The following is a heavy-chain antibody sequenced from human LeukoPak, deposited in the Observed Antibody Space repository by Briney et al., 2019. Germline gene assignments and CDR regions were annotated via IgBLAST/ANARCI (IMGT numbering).Heavy chain of an antibody. CDR2: ISSSSSYI. Sequence: GGSLRLSCAASGFTFSSYSMTWVRQAPGKGLEWVSSISSSSSYIYYADSVKGRFTISRDNAKNSLYLQMNSLRAEDTAVYYCARVRWELLDAFDIWGQGTMVTVSS. CDR1: GFTFSSYS. CDR3: ARVRWELLDAFDI. D-gene: IGHD1-26*01. V-gene: IGHV3-21*01. J-gene: IGHJ3*02.